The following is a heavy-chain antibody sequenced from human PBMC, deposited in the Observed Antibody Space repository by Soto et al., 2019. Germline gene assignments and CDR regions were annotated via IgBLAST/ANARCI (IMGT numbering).Heavy chain of an antibody. D-gene: IGHD3-3*01. CDR3: ARVTSITISGVVIRANGMDV. CDR2: ISGSGGST. CDR1: GFTFSSYA. Sequence: LRLSCAASGFTFSSYAMSCVRQAPGKGLEWVSAISGSGGSTYYADSVKGRFTISRDNSKNTLYLQMNSLRAEDTAVYYCARVTSITISGVVIRANGMDVWGQGTTVTGTS. J-gene: IGHJ6*02. V-gene: IGHV3-23*01.